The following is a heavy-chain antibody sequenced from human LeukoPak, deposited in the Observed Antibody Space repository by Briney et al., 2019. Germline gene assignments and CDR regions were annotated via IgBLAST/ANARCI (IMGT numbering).Heavy chain of an antibody. CDR1: SFTFSTFA. CDR2: ISGSGDTT. J-gene: IGHJ4*02. Sequence: GESLRLSCTVSSFTFSTFAMSWVRQAPGKGLEWVAGISGSGDTTYYAESVKGRFTISRDNYRTTLYLQMNRLRAEDTAIYYCAKDYSSSFWGQGTLVTVSS. D-gene: IGHD6-6*01. CDR3: AKDYSSSF. V-gene: IGHV3-23*01.